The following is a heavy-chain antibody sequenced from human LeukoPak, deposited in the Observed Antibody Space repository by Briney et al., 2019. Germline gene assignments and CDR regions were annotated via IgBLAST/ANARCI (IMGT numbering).Heavy chain of an antibody. CDR3: ARQYCSSISCYFDY. CDR2: INHSGST. CDR1: GGSFSGYY. Sequence: PSETLSLTCAVYGGSFSGYYWSWIRQPPGKGLEWIGEINHSGSTNYNPSLKSRVTISVDTSKNQFSLKLSSVTAADTAVYYCARQYCSSISCYFDYWGQGTLVTVSP. J-gene: IGHJ4*02. D-gene: IGHD2-2*01. V-gene: IGHV4-34*01.